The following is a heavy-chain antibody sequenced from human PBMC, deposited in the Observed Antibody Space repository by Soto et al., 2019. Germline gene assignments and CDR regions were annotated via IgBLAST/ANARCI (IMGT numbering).Heavy chain of an antibody. V-gene: IGHV5-51*01. CDR1: GYSFTSYW. J-gene: IGHJ6*02. CDR2: IYPGDSDT. CDR3: ARRRQLGYYYYGMDV. D-gene: IGHD3-16*01. Sequence: LGESLKISCKGSGYSFTSYWIGWVRQMPGKGLEWMGIIYPGDSDTRYSPSFQGQVTISADKSISTAYLQWSSLKASDSALYYCARRRQLGYYYYGMDVWGQGTTVTVSS.